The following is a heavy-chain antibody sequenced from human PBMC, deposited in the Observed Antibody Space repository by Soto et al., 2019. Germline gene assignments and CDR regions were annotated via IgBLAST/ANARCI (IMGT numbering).Heavy chain of an antibody. D-gene: IGHD6-6*01. J-gene: IGHJ6*02. CDR3: ANGLATSSRSNHYYGLDV. CDR2: LSGSGGAT. Sequence: GGSLRLSCEASGFTFSSFAMSWVRQAPGKGLEWVSALSGSGGATYYADSVKGRFTISRDNSKNTLYLQMSGLRAEDAAVYYCANGLATSSRSNHYYGLDVWGQWTTVTVSS. V-gene: IGHV3-23*01. CDR1: GFTFSSFA.